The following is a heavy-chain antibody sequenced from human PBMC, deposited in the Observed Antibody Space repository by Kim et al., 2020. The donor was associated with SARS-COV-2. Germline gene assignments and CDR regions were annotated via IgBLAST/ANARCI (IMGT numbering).Heavy chain of an antibody. J-gene: IGHJ4*02. V-gene: IGHV3-11*05. CDR1: GFTFSDYY. CDR3: ARAYCGSTSCYRTDFDY. Sequence: GGSLRLSCAASGFTFSDYYMSWIRQAPGKGLEWVSYISSSSSYTNYADSVKGRFTISRDNSKNSLYLQMNSLRAEDTAVYYCARAYCGSTSCYRTDFDYCGQGALVTVSS. CDR2: ISSSSSYT. D-gene: IGHD2-2*01.